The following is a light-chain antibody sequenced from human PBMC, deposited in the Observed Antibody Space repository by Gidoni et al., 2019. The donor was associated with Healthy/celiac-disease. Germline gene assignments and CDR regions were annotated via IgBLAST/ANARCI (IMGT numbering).Light chain of an antibody. CDR2: GAS. CDR1: QSVSSSY. Sequence: EIVLTQSPGTLSLSPGERATFSCRASQSVSSSYLAWYQQKPGKAPRLLIYGASSRDTGIPERFSGSGSGTDFTLTISRLEPDDFAVYYCQQYGSSPWTFGQGTKVEIK. J-gene: IGKJ1*01. V-gene: IGKV3-20*01. CDR3: QQYGSSPWT.